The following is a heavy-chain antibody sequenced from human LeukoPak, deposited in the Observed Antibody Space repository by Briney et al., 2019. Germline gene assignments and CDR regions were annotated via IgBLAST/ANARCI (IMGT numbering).Heavy chain of an antibody. CDR1: GGSISSSSYY. J-gene: IGHJ3*02. D-gene: IGHD4-17*01. CDR3: ARHESGDNAGAFDI. V-gene: IGHV4-39*01. Sequence: PSETLSLTCTVSGGSISSSSYYWGWIRQPPGKGREWNGSIYYSGSTYDNSSLKSRVTISVDTSKPQSSLKLSSVTAADTALYYCARHESGDNAGAFDIWGQGTLVTVSS. CDR2: IYYSGST.